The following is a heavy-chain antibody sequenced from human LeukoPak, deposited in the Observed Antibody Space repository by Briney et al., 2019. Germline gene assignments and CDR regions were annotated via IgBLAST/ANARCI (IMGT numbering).Heavy chain of an antibody. J-gene: IGHJ4*02. CDR2: IYTSGST. CDR1: GGSISSCY. Sequence: SETLSLTCTVSGGSISSCYWSWIRQPAGKGLEWIGRIYTSGSTKYNSSLKSRVIMSVDTSKNQFSLKLSSVTAADTAGYYCARGFLGDYYGSGSYYVFDYWGQGTLVTVSS. D-gene: IGHD3-10*01. CDR3: ARGFLGDYYGSGSYYVFDY. V-gene: IGHV4-4*07.